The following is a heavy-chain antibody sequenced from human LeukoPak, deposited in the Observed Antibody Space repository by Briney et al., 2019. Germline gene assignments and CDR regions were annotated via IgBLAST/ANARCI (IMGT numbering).Heavy chain of an antibody. D-gene: IGHD6-19*01. CDR1: GFTFSSYS. J-gene: IGHJ4*02. CDR2: ISSSSSYI. Sequence: GSLRLSCAASGFTFSSYSMNWVRQAPGKGLEWVSPISSSSSYIYYADSVKGRFTISRDNAKNSLYLQMNSLRAEDTAVYYCAESVDSSGWYVFDYWGQGTLVTVSS. CDR3: AESVDSSGWYVFDY. V-gene: IGHV3-21*01.